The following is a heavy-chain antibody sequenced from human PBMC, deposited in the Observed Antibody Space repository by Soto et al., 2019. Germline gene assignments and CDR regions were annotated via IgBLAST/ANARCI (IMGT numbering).Heavy chain of an antibody. CDR2: INAGNGNT. Sequence: ASVKVSCKASGYTFPSYYMHWVRQAPGQRLEWMGWINAGNGNTKYSQKFQGRVTITRDTSASTAYMELSSLRSEDTAVYYCAFHRRLWAALVPWGQGTLITV. D-gene: IGHD3-10*01. CDR1: GYTFPSYY. V-gene: IGHV1-3*01. CDR3: AFHRRLWAALVP. J-gene: IGHJ4*02.